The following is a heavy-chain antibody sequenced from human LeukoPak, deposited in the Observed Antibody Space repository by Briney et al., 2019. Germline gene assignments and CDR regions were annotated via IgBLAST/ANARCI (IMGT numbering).Heavy chain of an antibody. CDR2: IIPVFGTT. V-gene: IGHV1-69*05. CDR3: AKDAVYDGRHAFDI. J-gene: IGHJ3*02. CDR1: GGTFNNYA. D-gene: IGHD5/OR15-5a*01. Sequence: GASVKVSCTASGGTFNNYAFSWVRRAPGQGPEWMGGIIPVFGTTTYAEKFQGRVAFTTDESTNTAYMELRSLRSADTAVYYCAKDAVYDGRHAFDIWGQGTLVTVSS.